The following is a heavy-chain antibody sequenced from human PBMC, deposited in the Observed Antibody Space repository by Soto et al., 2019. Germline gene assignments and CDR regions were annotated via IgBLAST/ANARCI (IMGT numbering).Heavy chain of an antibody. V-gene: IGHV3-49*03. J-gene: IGHJ5*02. CDR1: GFTFGDYA. D-gene: IGHD3-22*01. Sequence: PGGSLRLSCTASGFTFGDYAMSWFRQAPGKGLEWVGFIRSKAYGGTTEYAASVKGRFTISRDDSKSIAYLQMNSLKTEDTAVYYCTREYYYDSSGYLYNWFDPWGQGTLVTVSS. CDR2: IRSKAYGGTT. CDR3: TREYYYDSSGYLYNWFDP.